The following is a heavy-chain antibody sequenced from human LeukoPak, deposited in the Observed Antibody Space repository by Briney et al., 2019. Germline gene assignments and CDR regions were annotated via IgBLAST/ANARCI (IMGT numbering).Heavy chain of an antibody. J-gene: IGHJ4*02. D-gene: IGHD6-19*01. Sequence: ASVKVSCKASGYTFAGYYMHWVRQAPGQGLEWMGWINPNSGGTNYAQKFQGWVTMTRDTSISTAYMELSRLRSDDTAVYYCARDTLVAGLDYWGQGTLVTVSS. CDR1: GYTFAGYY. V-gene: IGHV1-2*04. CDR2: INPNSGGT. CDR3: ARDTLVAGLDY.